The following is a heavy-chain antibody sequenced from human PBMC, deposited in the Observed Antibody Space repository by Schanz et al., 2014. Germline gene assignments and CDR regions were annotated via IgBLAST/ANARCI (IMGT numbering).Heavy chain of an antibody. Sequence: VQLVESGGGVVQPGRSLRLSCAAYGFTVSSNHMSWVRQAPGKGLEWVSTISASGGSTYYADSVKGRFTISRDNSKNTLYLQMNSLRAEDTAVYYCAKDPSHGDYDYYFDYWGQGTLVTVSS. CDR3: AKDPSHGDYDYYFDY. CDR1: GFTVSSNH. V-gene: IGHV3-23*04. J-gene: IGHJ4*02. D-gene: IGHD3-22*01. CDR2: ISASGGST.